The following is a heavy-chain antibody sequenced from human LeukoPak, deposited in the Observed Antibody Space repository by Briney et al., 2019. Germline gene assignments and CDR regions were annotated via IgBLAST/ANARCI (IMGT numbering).Heavy chain of an antibody. Sequence: GGSLRPSCAASGFTFSSYSMNWVRQAPGKGLEWVSSISSSSSYIYYADSVKGRFTISRDNAKNSLYLQMNSLRAEDTAVYYCARDRDDYGDYGDYWGQGTLVTVSS. J-gene: IGHJ4*02. V-gene: IGHV3-21*01. CDR3: ARDRDDYGDYGDY. D-gene: IGHD4-17*01. CDR1: GFTFSSYS. CDR2: ISSSSSYI.